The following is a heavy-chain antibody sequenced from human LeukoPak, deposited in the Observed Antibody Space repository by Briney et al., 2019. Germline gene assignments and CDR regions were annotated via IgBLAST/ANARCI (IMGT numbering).Heavy chain of an antibody. Sequence: PGGSLRLSCAASGFTFSSYSMNWVRQAPGKGLEWVSSISSSSSYIYYADSVKGRFTISRDNAKNSLYLQMNSLRAEDTAVYYCARVSHCSSTSCYGLYFDYWGQGTLVTVSS. CDR2: ISSSSSYI. V-gene: IGHV3-21*01. CDR1: GFTFSSYS. D-gene: IGHD2-2*01. J-gene: IGHJ4*02. CDR3: ARVSHCSSTSCYGLYFDY.